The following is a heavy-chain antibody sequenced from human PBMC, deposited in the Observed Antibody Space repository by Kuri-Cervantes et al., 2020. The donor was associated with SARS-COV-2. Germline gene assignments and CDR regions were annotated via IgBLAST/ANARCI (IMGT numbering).Heavy chain of an antibody. CDR3: AKDIGSEYRHGSIDY. D-gene: IGHD5-18*01. V-gene: IGHV3-9*01. J-gene: IGHJ4*02. CDR2: MSWNSGSI. CDR1: GFTFDDYA. Sequence: SLKISCAASGFTFDDYAMHWVRRAPGRGLEWVSGMSWNSGSIGYAESVTGRFTISRDNAKNSLYLEMSSLRDEDTALYYCAKDIGSEYRHGSIDYWGQGTLVTVSS.